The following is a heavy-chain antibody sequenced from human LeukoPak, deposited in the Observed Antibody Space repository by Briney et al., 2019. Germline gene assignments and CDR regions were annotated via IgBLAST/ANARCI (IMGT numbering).Heavy chain of an antibody. J-gene: IGHJ4*02. CDR1: GYTFTSYG. D-gene: IGHD3-10*01. CDR3: ARGASYGSGSYYNEGFDY. V-gene: IGHV1-46*01. CDR2: INPSGGST. Sequence: ASVKVSCKASGYTFTSYGISWVRQAPGQGLEWMGIINPSGGSTSYAQKFQGRVTMTRDTSTSTVYMELSSLRSEDTAVYYCARGASYGSGSYYNEGFDYWSQGTLVTVSS.